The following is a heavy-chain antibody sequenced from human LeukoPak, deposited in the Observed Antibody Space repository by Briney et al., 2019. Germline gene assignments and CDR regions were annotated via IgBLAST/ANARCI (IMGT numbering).Heavy chain of an antibody. CDR3: ARSKLSTRGRVFDY. CDR1: GGSISSYY. D-gene: IGHD3-16*02. CDR2: IYHSGST. Sequence: SETLSLTCTVSGGSISSYYWSWIRQPPGKGLEWMGSIYHSGSTNYNPSLKSRVTISVDTSKNQFSLKLRSVTAADPAVYYCARSKLSTRGRVFDYWGQGTLVTVSS. J-gene: IGHJ4*02. V-gene: IGHV4-59*01.